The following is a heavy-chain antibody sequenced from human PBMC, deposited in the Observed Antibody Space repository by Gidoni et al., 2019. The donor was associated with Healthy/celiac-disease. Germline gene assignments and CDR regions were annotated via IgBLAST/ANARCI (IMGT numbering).Heavy chain of an antibody. Sequence: QLQLQESGPGLVKPSETLSLTCTVSGGSISSRSYYWGWIRQPPGKGLEWIGRIHYSGSTYYNPSLKSRVTISVDTSKNQFSLKLSSVTAADTAVYYCARHLPEVDYWGQGTLVTVSS. CDR2: IHYSGST. CDR1: GGSISSRSYY. V-gene: IGHV4-39*01. J-gene: IGHJ4*02. D-gene: IGHD2-2*01. CDR3: ARHLPEVDY.